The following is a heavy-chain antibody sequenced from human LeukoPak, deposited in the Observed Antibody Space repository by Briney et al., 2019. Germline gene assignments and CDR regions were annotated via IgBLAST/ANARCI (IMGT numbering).Heavy chain of an antibody. CDR1: GFTFSSYA. CDR2: ISGSGGST. CDR3: AKDPGMITFGPAGDAFDI. V-gene: IGHV3-23*01. D-gene: IGHD3-16*01. J-gene: IGHJ3*02. Sequence: PGGSLRLSCAASGFTFSSYAMNWVRQAPGKGLEWVSAISGSGGSTYYADSVKGRFTISRDNSKNTLYLQMNSLRAEDTAVYYCAKDPGMITFGPAGDAFDIWGQGTMVTVSS.